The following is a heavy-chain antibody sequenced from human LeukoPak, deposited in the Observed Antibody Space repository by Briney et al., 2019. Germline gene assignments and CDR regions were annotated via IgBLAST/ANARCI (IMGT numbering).Heavy chain of an antibody. CDR2: INHSGST. V-gene: IGHV4-34*01. Sequence: SSETLSLTCAVYGGSFSGYYWSWIRQPPGKGLEWIGEINHSGSTNYNPSLKSRVTISVDTSKNQFSLRLTSVTAADTAVYYCARVGSRLLDYWGQGTLVTVSS. CDR1: GGSFSGYY. CDR3: ARVGSRLLDY. J-gene: IGHJ4*02. D-gene: IGHD5-12*01.